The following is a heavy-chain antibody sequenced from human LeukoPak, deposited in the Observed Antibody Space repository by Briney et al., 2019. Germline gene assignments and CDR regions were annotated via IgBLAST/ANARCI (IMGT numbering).Heavy chain of an antibody. J-gene: IGHJ4*02. Sequence: PGGSLRLSCAASGFTLSNYAMSWVRQAPGKGLQWVSGISSSGGSTYQVDSVKGRFTISRDNSKNTVYLQMNNLRADDTALYYCAKAADTNYFRYGDYWGQGTLVTVSS. CDR1: GFTLSNYA. V-gene: IGHV3-23*01. CDR3: AKAADTNYFRYGDY. CDR2: ISSSGGST. D-gene: IGHD1-7*01.